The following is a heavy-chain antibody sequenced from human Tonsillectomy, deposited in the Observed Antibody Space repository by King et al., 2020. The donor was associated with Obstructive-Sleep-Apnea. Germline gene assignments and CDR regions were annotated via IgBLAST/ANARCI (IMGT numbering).Heavy chain of an antibody. Sequence: VQLVESGGGLVQPGGSLRLSCAAAGFSFSTYSMNWVRQAPGKGLEWVSYISGTSSTIYYADSVKGRFTMSRDNVKDSPYLQMNSLRAEDTAVYYCVRDMGSGAFNWFDPWGQGTLVTVSS. CDR3: VRDMGSGAFNWFDP. D-gene: IGHD1-26*01. CDR2: ISGTSSTI. J-gene: IGHJ5*02. V-gene: IGHV3-48*04. CDR1: GFSFSTYS.